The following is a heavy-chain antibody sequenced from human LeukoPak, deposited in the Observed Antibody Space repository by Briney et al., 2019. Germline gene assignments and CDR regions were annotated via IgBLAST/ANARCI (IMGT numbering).Heavy chain of an antibody. Sequence: GGSLRLSCAASGFTFSSYAMSWVRKAPGKGLEWVSAISGSGGSTYYADSVKGRFTISRDNSKNTLYLQMNSLRAEDTAVYYCAKVGGRIRGRLGQWLVGQTDAFDIWGQGTMVTVSS. D-gene: IGHD6-19*01. CDR1: GFTFSSYA. V-gene: IGHV3-23*01. CDR3: AKVGGRIRGRLGQWLVGQTDAFDI. J-gene: IGHJ3*02. CDR2: ISGSGGST.